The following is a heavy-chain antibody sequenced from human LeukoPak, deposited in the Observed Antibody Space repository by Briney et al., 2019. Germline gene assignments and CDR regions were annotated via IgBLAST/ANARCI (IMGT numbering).Heavy chain of an antibody. D-gene: IGHD2-15*01. J-gene: IGHJ5*02. CDR1: GSRFISYW. V-gene: IGHV5-51*01. CDR3: ARQRHIVGGGWFAP. Sequence: GGSLQISWQGSGSRFISYWSGGVRQLPGKGREGRGVIYPGDGDTRYRPPFHGQVTMSPSKSTNTAYLQLRSLRASDSAMYYCARQRHIVGGGWFAPCGQGSLVTVSS. CDR2: IYPGDGDT.